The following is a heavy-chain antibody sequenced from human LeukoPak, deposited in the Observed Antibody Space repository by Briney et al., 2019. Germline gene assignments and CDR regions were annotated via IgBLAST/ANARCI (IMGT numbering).Heavy chain of an antibody. CDR3: AKDGRPFDI. CDR2: ISWNSGSI. J-gene: IGHJ2*01. CDR1: GFTFDDYA. V-gene: IGHV3-9*03. Sequence: GGSLRLSCAASGFTFDDYAMHWVRQAPGKGLEWVSGISWNSGSIGYADSVKGRFTISRDNAKNSLYLQMNSLRAEDMALYYCAKDGRPFDIWGRGTLVTVSS.